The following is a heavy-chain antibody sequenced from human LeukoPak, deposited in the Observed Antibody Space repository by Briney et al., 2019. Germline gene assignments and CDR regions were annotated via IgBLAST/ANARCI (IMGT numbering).Heavy chain of an antibody. V-gene: IGHV3-7*03. CDR3: ARDESPDTSDSFLDAYAI. CDR1: GFPFRGYW. J-gene: IGHJ3*02. CDR2: IRQDGNEK. D-gene: IGHD3-3*01. Sequence: GGPLGLPCAASGFPFRGYWIAGAPKAPGKGREGAGNIRQDGNEKNYLDSVKARFTIPRDSAKNSLYLKMNSLRGEDTAVYYCARDESPDTSDSFLDAYAIWGQGTLVTVSS.